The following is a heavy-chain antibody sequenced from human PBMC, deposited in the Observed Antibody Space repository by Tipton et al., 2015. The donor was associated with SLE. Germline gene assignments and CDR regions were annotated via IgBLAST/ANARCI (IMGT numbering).Heavy chain of an antibody. D-gene: IGHD4-11*01. CDR3: ARHYNIYSIYRMGAFDV. V-gene: IGHV5-51*01. J-gene: IGHJ3*01. CDR2: IYPDDSDT. CDR1: GYTFTTYG. Sequence: QLVQSGAEVKKPGASVRVSCKASGYTFTTYGISWVRQAPGQGLEWMGIIYPDDSDTRYSPSFQGQVSISADKSISTAYLQWSSLKASDTAMYYCARHYNIYSIYRMGAFDVWGQGTMVTVSS.